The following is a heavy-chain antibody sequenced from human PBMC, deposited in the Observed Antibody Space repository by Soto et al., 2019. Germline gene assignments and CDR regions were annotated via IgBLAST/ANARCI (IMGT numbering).Heavy chain of an antibody. CDR3: ASDRYDSSGYFSWFDP. J-gene: IGHJ5*02. CDR2: INPNSGGT. D-gene: IGHD3-22*01. V-gene: IGHV1-2*04. Sequence: ASVKVSCKASGYTFTGYYMHWVRQAPGQGLEWMGWINPNSGGTNYAQKFQGWVTMTRDTSISTAYMELSRLRSDDTAVYYCASDRYDSSGYFSWFDPWGQGTLVTVAS. CDR1: GYTFTGYY.